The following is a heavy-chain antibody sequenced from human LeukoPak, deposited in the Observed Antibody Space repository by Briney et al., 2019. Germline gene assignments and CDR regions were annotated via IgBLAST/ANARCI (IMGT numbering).Heavy chain of an antibody. CDR2: ISYDGSNK. J-gene: IGHJ4*02. D-gene: IGHD3-22*01. V-gene: IGHV3-30-3*01. CDR1: GFTFSSYA. Sequence: GGSLRLSCAASGFTFSSYAMHWVRQAPGKGLEWVAVISYDGSNKYYADSVKGRFTISRDNSKNTLYLQMNSLRVEDTAVYYCVRGPSDSSLPGYWGRGTLVTVSS. CDR3: VRGPSDSSLPGY.